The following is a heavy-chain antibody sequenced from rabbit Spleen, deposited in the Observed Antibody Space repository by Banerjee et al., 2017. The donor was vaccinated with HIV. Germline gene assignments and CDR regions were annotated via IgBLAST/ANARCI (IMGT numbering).Heavy chain of an antibody. CDR3: ARDVGNTNYYFNL. Sequence: EESGGRLVTPGTPLTLTCTASGFTLNSNAMSWVRQAPGKGLEWIGIISYGGIVYFANWVSGRFSISRENAQNTVFLQMTSLTAADTATYFCARDVGNTNYYFNLWGPGTLVTVS. CDR1: GFTLNSNA. D-gene: IGHD8-1*01. V-gene: IGHV1S69*01. J-gene: IGHJ4*01. CDR2: ISYGGIV.